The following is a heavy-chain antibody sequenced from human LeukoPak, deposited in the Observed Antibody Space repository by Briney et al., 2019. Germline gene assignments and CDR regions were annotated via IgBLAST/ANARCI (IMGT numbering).Heavy chain of an antibody. Sequence: PGGSLRLSCAASGFTVSNNYMSWVRQAPGKGLEWVSVIYSGGTTYYADSVKGRFTISRDNSKSTVYLQMNSLRAEDTAVYYCARDRPIFSNLPIWGQGTTVTVSS. D-gene: IGHD4-11*01. V-gene: IGHV3-66*01. J-gene: IGHJ6*02. CDR3: ARDRPIFSNLPI. CDR1: GFTVSNNY. CDR2: IYSGGTT.